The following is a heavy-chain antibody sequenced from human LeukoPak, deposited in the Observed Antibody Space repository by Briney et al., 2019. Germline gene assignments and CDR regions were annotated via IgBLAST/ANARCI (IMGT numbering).Heavy chain of an antibody. CDR2: IYHSGST. CDR1: GGSISSYY. D-gene: IGHD3-22*01. Sequence: SETLSLTCTVSGGSISSYYWSWVRQPPGKGLEYIGYIYHSGSTSYNPSLKSRVTISVDTSKNQFSLRLTSVTAADTAVYYCARAPARTYDSSGYRHYYFDYWGQGTLVTVSS. CDR3: ARAPARTYDSSGYRHYYFDY. V-gene: IGHV4-59*01. J-gene: IGHJ4*02.